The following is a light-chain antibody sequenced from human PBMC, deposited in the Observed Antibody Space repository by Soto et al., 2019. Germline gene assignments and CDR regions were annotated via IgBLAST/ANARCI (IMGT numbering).Light chain of an antibody. CDR3: TSYKRDTALV. CDR2: EVS. Sequence: QSVLTQPASVSGSPGQSITISCTGTSSDVGTYNYVSWYQHHPGKAPKLIIYEVSNRPSGVSNRFSGSKSGSTASLTISGLQAEDEADYNCTSYKRDTALVFGTGTKVTVL. V-gene: IGLV2-14*01. J-gene: IGLJ1*01. CDR1: SSDVGTYNY.